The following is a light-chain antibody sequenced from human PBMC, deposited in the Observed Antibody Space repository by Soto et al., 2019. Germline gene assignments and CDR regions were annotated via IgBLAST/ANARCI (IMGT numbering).Light chain of an antibody. CDR2: GAS. CDR1: QSVTTR. CDR3: QQCGSSPIT. V-gene: IGKV3-20*01. J-gene: IGKJ5*01. Sequence: EIVFTQSPGTLSLSPGERVTLSCRASQSVTTRLAWYQHKPGQAPRLLMSGASSRASGVPVRFSGSGSGTDFTLTISRLEPEDFAVYYCQQCGSSPITFGQGTRLEIK.